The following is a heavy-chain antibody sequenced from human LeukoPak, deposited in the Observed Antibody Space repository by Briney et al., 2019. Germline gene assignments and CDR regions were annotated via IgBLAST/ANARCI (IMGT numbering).Heavy chain of an antibody. CDR1: GGSISGYF. CDR3: ARDLSTSGDY. J-gene: IGHJ4*02. Sequence: PSETLSLTCTVSGGSISGYFWAWIRRPAGKGLEWIGRIYSSGSTNYNLSLKSRVTMSVDTSKNQFSLRLSSVTAADTAVYYCARDLSTSGDYWGQGTLVTVSS. CDR2: IYSSGST. V-gene: IGHV4-4*07. D-gene: IGHD3-10*01.